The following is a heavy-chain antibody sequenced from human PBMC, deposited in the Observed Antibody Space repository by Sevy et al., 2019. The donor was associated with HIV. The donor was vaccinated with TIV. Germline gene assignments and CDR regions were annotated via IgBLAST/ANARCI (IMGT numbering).Heavy chain of an antibody. D-gene: IGHD2-15*01. CDR1: GFSFSWYD. Sequence: GGSLRLSCATSGFSFSWYDIQWVRQAPGKGLEWVAFILYDGSKKYYGDSLKGRFTISRDNSKNTLYLQMNSLRVEDTAVYYCARDHPDKDGMDVWGQGTMVTVSS. CDR3: ARDHPDKDGMDV. J-gene: IGHJ6*02. V-gene: IGHV3-30*02. CDR2: ILYDGSKK.